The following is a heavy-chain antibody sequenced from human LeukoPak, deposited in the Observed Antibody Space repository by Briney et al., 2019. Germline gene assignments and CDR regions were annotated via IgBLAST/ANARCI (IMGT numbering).Heavy chain of an antibody. V-gene: IGHV4-34*01. J-gene: IGHJ4*02. CDR3: ARGTMTTVTYYFDY. CDR1: GGSFSGYY. CDR2: INHSGST. D-gene: IGHD4-17*01. Sequence: SETLSLTCAVYGGSFSGYYWSWIRQPPGKGLEWIGEINHSGSTNYNPSLKSRVTISVDTSKDQFSLKLSSVTAADTAVYYCARGTMTTVTYYFDYWGQGTLVTVSS.